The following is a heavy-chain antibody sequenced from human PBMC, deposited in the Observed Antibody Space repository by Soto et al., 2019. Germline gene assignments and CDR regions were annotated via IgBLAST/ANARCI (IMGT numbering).Heavy chain of an antibody. Sequence: PXESLNISCKGCGYSFTSYWIGWVRQMPGKGLEWMGIIYPGDSDTRYSPSFQGQVTISADKSISTAYLQWSSLKASDTAMYYCARPAGDYLHGPFDYWGQGTLGTVSS. D-gene: IGHD4-17*01. V-gene: IGHV5-51*01. CDR3: ARPAGDYLHGPFDY. CDR2: IYPGDSDT. CDR1: GYSFTSYW. J-gene: IGHJ4*02.